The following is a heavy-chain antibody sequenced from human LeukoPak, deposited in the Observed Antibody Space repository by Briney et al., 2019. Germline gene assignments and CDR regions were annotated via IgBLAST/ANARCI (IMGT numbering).Heavy chain of an antibody. V-gene: IGHV4-4*07. CDR3: ARDWLRFEGDAFDI. D-gene: IGHD5-12*01. CDR2: IYTSGSA. J-gene: IGHJ3*02. Sequence: SETLSLTCTVSGGSISSYYWNWIRQPAGKGLEWIGRIYTSGSANYNPSLKSRVTMSVDTSKNQFSLKLSSVTAADTAVYYCARDWLRFEGDAFDIWGQGTMVTVSS. CDR1: GGSISSYY.